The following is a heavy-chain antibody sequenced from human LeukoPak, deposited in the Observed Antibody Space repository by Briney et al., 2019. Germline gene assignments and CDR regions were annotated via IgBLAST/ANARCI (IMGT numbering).Heavy chain of an antibody. CDR3: ARSDYGDNGGLFDY. CDR1: GGSISSGGYY. CDR2: IYYSGST. Sequence: PSQTLSLTCTVSGGSISSGGYYWSWIRQHPGKGLEWIGYIYYSGSTYYNPSLKSRVTISVDTSKDQFSLKLSSVTAADTAVYYCARSDYGDNGGLFDYWGQGTLVTVSS. D-gene: IGHD4-17*01. V-gene: IGHV4-31*03. J-gene: IGHJ4*02.